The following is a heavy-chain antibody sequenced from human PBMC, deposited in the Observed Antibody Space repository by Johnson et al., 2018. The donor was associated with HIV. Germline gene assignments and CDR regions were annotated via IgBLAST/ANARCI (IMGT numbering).Heavy chain of an antibody. CDR2: IRYDGSNK. CDR3: ATFDAFDI. Sequence: QVQLVESGGGLVQPGGSLRLSCAASGFTFSSYWMSWVRQAPGKGLEWVAFIRYDGSNKYYADSVKGRFTISRDNSKNTLYLQMNSLRAEDTAVYYCATFDAFDIWGQGTMVTVSS. J-gene: IGHJ3*02. V-gene: IGHV3-30*02. CDR1: GFTFSSYW.